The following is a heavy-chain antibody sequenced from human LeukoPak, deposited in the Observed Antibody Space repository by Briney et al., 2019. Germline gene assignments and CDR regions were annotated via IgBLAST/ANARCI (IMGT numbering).Heavy chain of an antibody. Sequence: GGSLRLSCAASGFTLSSYVMSWVRQAPGKGLEWVSAISASGGSTYYADSVKGRFTISRDNSKNTLYLQMHSLRAEDTAVYYCAKDPRMTTLDYWGQGTLVTVSS. V-gene: IGHV3-23*01. CDR3: AKDPRMTTLDY. CDR2: ISASGGST. D-gene: IGHD4-11*01. J-gene: IGHJ4*02. CDR1: GFTLSSYV.